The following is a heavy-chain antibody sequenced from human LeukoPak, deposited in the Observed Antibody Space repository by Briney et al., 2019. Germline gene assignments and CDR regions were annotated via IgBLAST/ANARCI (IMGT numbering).Heavy chain of an antibody. D-gene: IGHD2/OR15-2a*01. CDR2: INSDGSST. Sequence: GGSLRLSCAASGFTFSSYAMHWVRQAPEKGLVWVSGINSDGSSTRYADSVKGRFTISRDNAKNTLYLQMNSLRAEDTAVYYCASYYSADWGQGTLVTVSS. CDR1: GFTFSSYA. CDR3: ASYYSAD. V-gene: IGHV3-74*01. J-gene: IGHJ4*02.